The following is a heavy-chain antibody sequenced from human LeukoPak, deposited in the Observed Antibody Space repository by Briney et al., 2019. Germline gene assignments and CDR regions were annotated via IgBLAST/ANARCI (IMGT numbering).Heavy chain of an antibody. J-gene: IGHJ4*02. CDR1: GGSISSSSYY. CDR3: ARRGYYYSY. Sequence: SETLSLTCTVSGGSISSSSYYWGWIRQPPGKGLEWIGSIYYSGSTYYNPSLKSRVTISVDTSKNQFSLKLSSVTAADTAVYYCARRGYYYSYWGQGTLVTVSS. V-gene: IGHV4-39*01. CDR2: IYYSGST. D-gene: IGHD3-22*01.